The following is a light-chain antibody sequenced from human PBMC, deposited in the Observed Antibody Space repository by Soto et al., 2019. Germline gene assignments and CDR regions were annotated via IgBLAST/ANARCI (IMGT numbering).Light chain of an antibody. CDR3: CSHSTSIAWV. V-gene: IGLV2-14*01. Sequence: SVLTQSASVSGSPGQSITISCTGTDNDVGGYDFVSWYQQHPGRAPKLLIHQVTIRLSGISSRFSGSKSGNTASLTITGLQPEDEAMYFCCSHSTSIAWVFGGGTKVTVL. CDR1: DNDVGGYDF. J-gene: IGLJ3*02. CDR2: QVT.